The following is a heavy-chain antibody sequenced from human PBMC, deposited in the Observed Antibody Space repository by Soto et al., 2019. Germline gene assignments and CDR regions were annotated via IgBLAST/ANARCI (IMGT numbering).Heavy chain of an antibody. V-gene: IGHV3-23*01. CDR3: AKDNTVTTIGGGY. CDR2: ISGSGGST. J-gene: IGHJ4*02. CDR1: GFTFSSYS. Sequence: GGSLRLSCAASGFTFSSYSMNWVRQAPGKGLEWVSAISGSGGSTYYADSVKGRFTISRDNSKNTLYLQMNSLRAEDTAVYYCAKDNTVTTIGGGYWGQGTLVTVSS. D-gene: IGHD4-17*01.